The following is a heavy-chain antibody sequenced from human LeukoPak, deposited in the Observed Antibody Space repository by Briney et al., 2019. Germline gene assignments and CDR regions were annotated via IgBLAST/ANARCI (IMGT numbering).Heavy chain of an antibody. Sequence: GASVKVSCKASGYTFTSYGISWVRQAPGQGLEWMGWISAYNGNTNYAQKLQGRVTMTRDTSTSTVYMELSSLRSEDTAVYYCARRYCSGGSCYSGSDYWGQGTLVTVSS. V-gene: IGHV1-18*01. J-gene: IGHJ4*02. CDR3: ARRYCSGGSCYSGSDY. CDR1: GYTFTSYG. D-gene: IGHD2-15*01. CDR2: ISAYNGNT.